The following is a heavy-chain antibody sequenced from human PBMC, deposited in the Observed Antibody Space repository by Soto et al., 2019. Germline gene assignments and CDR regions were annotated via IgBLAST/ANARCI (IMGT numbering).Heavy chain of an antibody. Sequence: QVQLQESGPGLVKPSQTLSLTCTVSGGSISSGGYYWSWIRQHPGKGLEWIGYIYYSGSTYYNPSLERRVNISVDTSKNQFSLKLSSVTAADTAVYYCARLAAARHYYYYYGMDVWGQGTPVTVSS. CDR2: IYYSGST. CDR3: ARLAAARHYYYYYGMDV. J-gene: IGHJ6*02. V-gene: IGHV4-31*03. CDR1: GGSISSGGYY. D-gene: IGHD6-13*01.